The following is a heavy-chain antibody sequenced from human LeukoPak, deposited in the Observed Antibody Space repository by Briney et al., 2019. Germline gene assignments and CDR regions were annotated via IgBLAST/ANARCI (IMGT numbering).Heavy chain of an antibody. D-gene: IGHD4-17*01. Sequence: SETLYLTYAVYGGSFSGYYWSWIRQPPGKGLEWIWEINHSGSTNYNPSLKSRVTISVDTSKNQFSLSLSSVTAADTAVYYCERDVDGDDYWGQGTLVTVSS. J-gene: IGHJ4*02. CDR1: GGSFSGYY. V-gene: IGHV4-34*01. CDR3: ERDVDGDDY. CDR2: INHSGST.